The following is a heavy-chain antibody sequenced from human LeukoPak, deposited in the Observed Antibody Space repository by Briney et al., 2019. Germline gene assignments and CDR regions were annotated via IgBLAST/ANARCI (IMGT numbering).Heavy chain of an antibody. CDR3: VRVYIPAQRSSWL. D-gene: IGHD6-13*01. V-gene: IGHV3-74*03. Sequence: GGSLRLSCSTSGFTLRSFWMHWVRHAPGKGLEWVSHINLDGSKTTYADSVKGRFTISRDNAKNTVFLQMSSLRADDTGFYYCVRVYIPAQRSSWLWGQGTLVSVSS. J-gene: IGHJ4*02. CDR1: GFTLRSFW. CDR2: INLDGSKT.